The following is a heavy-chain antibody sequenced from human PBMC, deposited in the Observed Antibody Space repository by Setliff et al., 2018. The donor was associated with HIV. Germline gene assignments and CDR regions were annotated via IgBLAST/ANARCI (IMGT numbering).Heavy chain of an antibody. D-gene: IGHD3-9*01. CDR1: GGSFSGYY. J-gene: IGHJ4*02. V-gene: IGHV4-34*01. CDR2: INHSGNT. Sequence: PSETLSLTCAVYGGSFSGYYWSWIRQPPGKGLEWIGEINHSGNTNYSPSLKSRVTISVDTSKNQFSLKLSSVTAADTAVYYCARHGAYYEYLTYYYPRYSFDFWGQGTLVTVSS. CDR3: ARHGAYYEYLTYYYPRYSFDF.